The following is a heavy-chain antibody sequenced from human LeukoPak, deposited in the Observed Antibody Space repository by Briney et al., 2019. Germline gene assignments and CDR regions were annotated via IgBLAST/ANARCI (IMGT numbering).Heavy chain of an antibody. J-gene: IGHJ5*02. D-gene: IGHD2-2*01. CDR1: GYTFTGYY. V-gene: IGHV1-2*02. CDR3: ARDQYCSSTSCYDWFDP. Sequence: GASVTVSCKASGYTFTGYYMHWVRQAPGQGLEWMGWINPNSGGTNYAQKFQGRVTMTRDTSISTAYMELSRLRSDDTAVYYCARDQYCSSTSCYDWFDPWGQGTLVTVSS. CDR2: INPNSGGT.